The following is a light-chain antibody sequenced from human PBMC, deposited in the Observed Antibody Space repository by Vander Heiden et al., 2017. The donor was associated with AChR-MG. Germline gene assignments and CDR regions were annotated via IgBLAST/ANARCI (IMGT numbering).Light chain of an antibody. CDR3: QQYGSSPWT. J-gene: IGKJ1*01. CDR2: GES. Sequence: EIVLTQSPGTLSLSPGERATPSCRASQSVRSSYLAWYQQKPGQAPRLLIYGESSRATSIPDRFSGSGSGTDFTFTISKLEPEDFAVYYCQQYGSSPWTFGQGPKVEIK. CDR1: QSVRSSY. V-gene: IGKV3-20*01.